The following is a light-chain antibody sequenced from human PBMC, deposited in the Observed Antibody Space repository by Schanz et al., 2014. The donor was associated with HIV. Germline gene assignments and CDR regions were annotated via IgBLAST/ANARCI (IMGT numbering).Light chain of an antibody. J-gene: IGLJ1*01. Sequence: QSALTQPASVSGSPGQSITISCTGTSSDVGGHNLVSWYQQHPGKVPQLLIFEVSNRPSGVSSRFSGSKSGNTASLTISGLQAEDEADYYCCSYTTTSTYVFGAGTKLTVL. CDR3: CSYTTTSTYV. V-gene: IGLV2-14*02. CDR1: SSDVGGHNL. CDR2: EVS.